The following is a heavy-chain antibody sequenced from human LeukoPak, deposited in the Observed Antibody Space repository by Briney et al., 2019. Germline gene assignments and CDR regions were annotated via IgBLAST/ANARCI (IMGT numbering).Heavy chain of an antibody. Sequence: PGGSLRLSCAASGFTVSSSYMSWVRQAPGTGLEWVSVIYSGGTTYYADSVKGRFTISRDNSKNTLYLQMNSLRADDTAVYYCARDNSVRDEAWWFNPWGQGTLVTVSS. D-gene: IGHD5-24*01. V-gene: IGHV3-53*01. CDR2: IYSGGTT. CDR3: ARDNSVRDEAWWFNP. J-gene: IGHJ5*02. CDR1: GFTVSSSY.